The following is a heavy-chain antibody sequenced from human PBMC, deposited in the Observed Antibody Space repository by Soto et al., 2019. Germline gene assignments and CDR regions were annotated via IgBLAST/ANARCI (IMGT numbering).Heavy chain of an antibody. D-gene: IGHD2-2*01. CDR3: ARIGYCSSTSCYYYYGMDV. CDR2: IIPIFGTA. CDR1: GGTHGSFA. V-gene: IGHV1-69*01. J-gene: IGHJ6*02. Sequence: PVEVSCQGFGGTHGSFAISWGRQAPGQGLEWMGGIIPIFGTANYAQKFQGRVTITADESTSTAYMELSSLRSEDTAVYYCARIGYCSSTSCYYYYGMDVWGQGTTVTVSS.